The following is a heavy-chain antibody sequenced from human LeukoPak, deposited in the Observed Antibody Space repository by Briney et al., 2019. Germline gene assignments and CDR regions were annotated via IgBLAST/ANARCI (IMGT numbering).Heavy chain of an antibody. CDR3: AKGPRTVRFGDRHKGIFDY. CDR2: ISSTSTYI. CDR1: GFTFSVYT. J-gene: IGHJ4*02. D-gene: IGHD3-10*01. V-gene: IGHV3-21*04. Sequence: PGGSLRLSCAASGFTFSVYTMNWVRQAPGKGLEWVSSISSTSTYIYYADSVKGRFTISRDNSKNTLYLQMNSLKAEDTAVYYCAKGPRTVRFGDRHKGIFDYWGQGTLVTVSS.